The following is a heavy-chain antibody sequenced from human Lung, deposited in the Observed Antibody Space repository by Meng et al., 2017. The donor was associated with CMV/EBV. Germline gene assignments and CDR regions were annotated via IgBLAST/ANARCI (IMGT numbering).Heavy chain of an antibody. CDR3: ARAEADTGNFDY. V-gene: IGHV4-4*07. CDR2: IYTSGTT. J-gene: IGHJ4*02. D-gene: IGHD6-19*01. Sequence: QGQPQESAPGLVKPSETLFLTCTVSGGSISSYYWSWIRQSAGKGLEWIGRIYTSGTTIYNPSLKSRLTLSLDTSKNQFSLKLNSVTAADTAVYYCARAEADTGNFDYWGQGTLVTVSS. CDR1: GGSISSYY.